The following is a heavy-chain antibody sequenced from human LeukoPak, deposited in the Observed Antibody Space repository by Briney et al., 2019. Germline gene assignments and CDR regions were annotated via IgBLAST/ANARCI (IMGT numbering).Heavy chain of an antibody. J-gene: IGHJ4*02. CDR1: GGSISSGGYY. Sequence: KASETLSLTCTVSGGSISSGGYYWSWIRQHPGKGLEWIGYIYYSGSTYYNPSLKSRVTISVDTSKNQFSLKLSSVTAADTAVYYCARGIAAAGPRYYFDYWGQGTLVTVSS. CDR3: ARGIAAAGPRYYFDY. CDR2: IYYSGST. D-gene: IGHD6-13*01. V-gene: IGHV4-31*03.